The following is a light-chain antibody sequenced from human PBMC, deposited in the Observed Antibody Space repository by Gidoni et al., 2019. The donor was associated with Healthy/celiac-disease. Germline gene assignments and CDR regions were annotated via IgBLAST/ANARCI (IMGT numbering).Light chain of an antibody. CDR1: QSISSY. V-gene: IGKV1-39*01. CDR3: QQSYSTPRT. Sequence: DIQMNQSPSSLSASVGDRVTITCRASQSISSYLNWYQQKPGKAHKHLIYAASSLQSGVPSRFSGSGSGTDFTLTISSLQPEDFATYYCQQSYSTPRTFGQGTKVEIK. J-gene: IGKJ1*01. CDR2: AAS.